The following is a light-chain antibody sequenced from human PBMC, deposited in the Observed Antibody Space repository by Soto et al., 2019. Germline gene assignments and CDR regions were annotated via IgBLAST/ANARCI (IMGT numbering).Light chain of an antibody. J-gene: IGKJ1*01. V-gene: IGKV3-15*01. CDR3: EEDNNYCPPWT. Sequence: EIVMTQSPATLSVSPGERATLSCRASQSVSSNLAWYQQKPGQAPRLLIYGASTRATGIPARFSGSGSGTAFSLTGSSVPLADFAVYYEEEDNNYCPPWTFGQGTKVESK. CDR1: QSVSSN. CDR2: GAS.